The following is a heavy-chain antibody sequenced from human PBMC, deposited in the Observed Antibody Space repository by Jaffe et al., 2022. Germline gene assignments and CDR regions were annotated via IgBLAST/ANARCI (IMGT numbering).Heavy chain of an antibody. Sequence: QVQLQESGPGLVKPSQTLSLTCTVSGGSISSGSYYWSWIRQPAGKGLEWIGRIYTSGSTNYNPSLKSRVTISVDTSKNQFSLKLSSVTAADTAVYYCARGGSWLLPNGAFDYWGQGTLVTVSS. D-gene: IGHD3-22*01. J-gene: IGHJ4*02. CDR1: GGSISSGSYY. CDR2: IYTSGST. V-gene: IGHV4-61*02. CDR3: ARGGSWLLPNGAFDY.